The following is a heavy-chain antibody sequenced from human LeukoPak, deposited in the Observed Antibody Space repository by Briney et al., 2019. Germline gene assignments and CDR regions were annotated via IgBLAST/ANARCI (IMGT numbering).Heavy chain of an antibody. V-gene: IGHV3-74*01. D-gene: IGHD3-22*01. CDR1: GFTFSSYW. CDR3: VRDYYDSSGYHYFQN. J-gene: IGHJ4*02. CDR2: INSDGCSI. Sequence: GGSLTLLCAASGFTFSSYWMHWVRQAPGKGLVWVSRINSDGCSIGYADSVKGRFTISRDNAKNTLFLQMNSLRVEDTALYYCVRDYYDSSGYHYFQNWGEGNLVTVSS.